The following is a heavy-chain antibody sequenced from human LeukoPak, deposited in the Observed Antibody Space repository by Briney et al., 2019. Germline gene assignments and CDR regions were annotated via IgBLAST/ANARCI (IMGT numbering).Heavy chain of an antibody. V-gene: IGHV3-7*01. CDR1: GFTFSDYW. CDR3: ARDLSGLRGLAFDY. CDR2: IKQDGSEK. D-gene: IGHD4-17*01. J-gene: IGHJ4*02. Sequence: GGSLRLSCAASGFTFSDYWMSWVRQAPEKGLEWVANIKQDGSEKYYVDSVKGRFTISRDNAKNSLYLQMNGLRAEDTAVYCCARDLSGLRGLAFDYWGQGTLVTVSS.